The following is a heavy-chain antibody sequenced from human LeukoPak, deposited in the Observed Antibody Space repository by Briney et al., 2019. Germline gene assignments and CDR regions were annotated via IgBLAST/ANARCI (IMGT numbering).Heavy chain of an antibody. CDR3: ARFNPRRSGSSGWWTFDY. CDR2: IIPIFGTA. V-gene: IGHV1-69*06. CDR1: GGTFSSYA. Sequence: GASVEVSCKASGGTFSSYAISWVRQAPGQGVEWMGGIIPIFGTANYAQKFQGRVTITADKSTSTAYMELSSLRSEDTAVYYCARFNPRRSGSSGWWTFDYWGQGTLVTVSS. D-gene: IGHD6-19*01. J-gene: IGHJ4*02.